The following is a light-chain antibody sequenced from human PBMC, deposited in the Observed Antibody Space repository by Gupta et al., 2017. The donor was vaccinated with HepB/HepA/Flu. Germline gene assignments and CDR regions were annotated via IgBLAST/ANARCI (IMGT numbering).Light chain of an antibody. J-gene: IGLJ2*01. V-gene: IGLV1-51*01. Sequence: QSVLTQPPSVSAAPGQKVTISCSGSSSNIGNNYVSWYQQLPGTAPKLLIYDNNKRHSGSPARCSDSKSGTSATLGITGLQTGDEADYYCGTWDSSLNVGVVFGGGTKLTVL. CDR1: SSNIGNNY. CDR2: DNN. CDR3: GTWDSSLNVGVV.